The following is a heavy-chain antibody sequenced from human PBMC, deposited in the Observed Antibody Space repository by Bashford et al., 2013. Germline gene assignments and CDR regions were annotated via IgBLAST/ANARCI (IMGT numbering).Heavy chain of an antibody. V-gene: IGHV5-51*01. CDR3: ARSVGYYYDSSGYSSHAFDI. D-gene: IGHD3-22*01. CDR2: IYPGDSDT. Sequence: WVRQMPGKGLEWMGIIYPGDSDTRYSPSFQGQVTISADKSISAAYLQWSSLKASDTAMYYCARSVGYYYDSSGYSSHAFDIWGQGTMVTVSS. J-gene: IGHJ3*02.